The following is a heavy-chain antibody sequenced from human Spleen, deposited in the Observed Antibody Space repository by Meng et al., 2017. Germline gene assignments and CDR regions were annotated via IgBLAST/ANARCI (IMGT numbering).Heavy chain of an antibody. V-gene: IGHV1-2*02. CDR1: GYTFTGYY. CDR3: ALGRCPPFTYCGGDSSPANY. J-gene: IGHJ4*02. CDR2: INPNSGGT. Sequence: ASVKVSCKASGYTFTGYYMHWVRQAPGQGLEWMGWINPNSGGTNYAQKFQGRVTMTRDTSISTAYMELSRLRSDDTAVYYCALGRCPPFTYCGGDSSPANYWGQGTLVTVSS. D-gene: IGHD2-21*02.